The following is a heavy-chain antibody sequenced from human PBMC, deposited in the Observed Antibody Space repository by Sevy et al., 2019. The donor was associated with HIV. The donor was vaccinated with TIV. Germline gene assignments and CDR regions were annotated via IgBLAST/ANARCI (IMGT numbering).Heavy chain of an antibody. CDR2: MRSKAFAGTT. V-gene: IGHV3-49*04. J-gene: IGHJ4*02. CDR3: IRSRLLGYTAMVPDY. Sequence: GGSLRLSCAASGFTFNTHAMNWVRQAPGKGLEWVGFMRSKAFAGTTEYAASVKGRFTISTDDSKASAHLQMNSLRTEDTGVYYCIRSRLLGYTAMVPDYWGQGTLVIVSS. D-gene: IGHD5-18*01. CDR1: GFTFNTHA.